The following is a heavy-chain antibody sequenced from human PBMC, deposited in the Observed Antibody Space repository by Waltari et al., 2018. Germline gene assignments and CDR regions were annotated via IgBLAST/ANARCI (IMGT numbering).Heavy chain of an antibody. Sequence: EVQLVESGGGLIQPGGSLRLSCAASGFTVSSNYMSWVRQAPGKGLGWVAVSYSGGSTYYADSVKGRFTISRDNAKNTLYLQMNSLGAEDTAVYYCARFSRYYFDYWGQGTLVTVSS. CDR2: SYSGGST. V-gene: IGHV3-53*01. J-gene: IGHJ4*02. CDR3: ARFSRYYFDY. CDR1: GFTVSSNY.